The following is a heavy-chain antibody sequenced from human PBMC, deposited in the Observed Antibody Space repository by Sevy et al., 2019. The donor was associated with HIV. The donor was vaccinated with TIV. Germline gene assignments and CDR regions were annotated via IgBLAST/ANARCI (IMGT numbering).Heavy chain of an antibody. CDR2: ISNSGSTI. V-gene: IGHV3-48*03. J-gene: IGHJ6*02. Sequence: GGSLRLSCTASGFTFSSYEMNWVRQAPGKGLEWVSYISNSGSTIHYSDSVKGRFTISRDNAKNSLYLQMNSLRAEDTAVYYCARAYYDFWSGYYTHSYYYYGMDVWGQGTTVTVSS. CDR1: GFTFSSYE. D-gene: IGHD3-3*01. CDR3: ARAYYDFWSGYYTHSYYYYGMDV.